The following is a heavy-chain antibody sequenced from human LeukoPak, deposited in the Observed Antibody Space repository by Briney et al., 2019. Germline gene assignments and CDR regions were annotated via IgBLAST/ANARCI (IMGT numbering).Heavy chain of an antibody. V-gene: IGHV3-30*18. CDR2: ISYDGSNK. D-gene: IGHD3-10*01. CDR3: AKSPGPGTFFDY. J-gene: IGHJ4*02. Sequence: GGSLRLSCAASGFTFSSYGMPWVRQAPGKGLDWVAVISYDGSNKYYADSVKGRFTISRDNSKNTLYLQMNSLRAEDTAVYYCAKSPGPGTFFDYWGQGTLVTVSS. CDR1: GFTFSSYG.